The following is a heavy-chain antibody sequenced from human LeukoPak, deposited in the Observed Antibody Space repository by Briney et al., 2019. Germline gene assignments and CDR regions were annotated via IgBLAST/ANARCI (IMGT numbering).Heavy chain of an antibody. V-gene: IGHV4-59*08. D-gene: IGHD6-19*01. Sequence: SETLSLTCTVSGGSISSYYWSWIRQPPGKGLEWIGYIYYSGSTNYNPSLKSRVTISVDTSKNQFSLKLSSVTAADTAVYYCARGAGLFDYWGQGTLVTVSS. J-gene: IGHJ4*02. CDR1: GGSISSYY. CDR3: ARGAGLFDY. CDR2: IYYSGST.